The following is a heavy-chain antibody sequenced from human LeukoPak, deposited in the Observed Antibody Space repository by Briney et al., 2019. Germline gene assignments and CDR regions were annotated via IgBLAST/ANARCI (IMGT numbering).Heavy chain of an antibody. D-gene: IGHD6-13*01. Sequence: SGTLSLICAVSGGSISSSNWWSWVRQPPGKGLEWIGEIYHSGSTNYNPSLKSRVTISVDKSKNQFSLKLSSVTAADTAVYYCARVPYSSSWPGFDPWGQGTLVTVSS. J-gene: IGHJ5*02. CDR1: GGSISSSNW. V-gene: IGHV4-4*02. CDR3: ARVPYSSSWPGFDP. CDR2: IYHSGST.